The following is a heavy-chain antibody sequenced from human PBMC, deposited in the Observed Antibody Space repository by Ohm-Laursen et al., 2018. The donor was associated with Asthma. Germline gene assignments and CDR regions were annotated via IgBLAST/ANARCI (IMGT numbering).Heavy chain of an antibody. CDR1: GFIFSNYG. D-gene: IGHD3-22*01. V-gene: IGHV3-30*03. CDR2: ISYDGSNK. J-gene: IGHJ4*02. CDR3: ARPYYSDRSGYYGY. Sequence: SLRLSCAASGFIFSNYGMHWVRQAPGKGLEWVAVISYDGSNKYYAGSVKGRFTVSRDNSKSTLYLQMNSLRAEDTAVYFCARPYYSDRSGYYGYWGQGTLVTVSS.